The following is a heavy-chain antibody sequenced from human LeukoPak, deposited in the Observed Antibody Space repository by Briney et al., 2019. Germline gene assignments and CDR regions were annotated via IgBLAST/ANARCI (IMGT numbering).Heavy chain of an antibody. CDR1: GYSISSSNW. CDR2: IYYSGST. Sequence: SETLSLTCAVSGYSISSSNWWGWIRQPPGKGLEWSGYIYYSGSTYYNPSLKSRVTMSVDTSKNQFSLKLSSVTAVDTAVYYCARNTPSYGDYVFDYWGQGTLVTVSS. J-gene: IGHJ4*02. V-gene: IGHV4-28*01. CDR3: ARNTPSYGDYVFDY. D-gene: IGHD4-17*01.